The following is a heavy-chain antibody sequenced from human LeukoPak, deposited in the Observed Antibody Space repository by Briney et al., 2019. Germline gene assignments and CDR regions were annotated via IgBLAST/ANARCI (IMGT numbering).Heavy chain of an antibody. J-gene: IGHJ6*04. Sequence: GGSLRLSCAASGFTFSSYWMSWVRQAPGKGLEWVAIIKQDGSERYYVDSVKGRFTISRDNAKNSLYLQMNSPRAEDTAVYYCAELGITMIGGVWGKGTTVTISS. CDR2: IKQDGSER. CDR3: AELGITMIGGV. D-gene: IGHD3-10*02. V-gene: IGHV3-7*01. CDR1: GFTFSSYW.